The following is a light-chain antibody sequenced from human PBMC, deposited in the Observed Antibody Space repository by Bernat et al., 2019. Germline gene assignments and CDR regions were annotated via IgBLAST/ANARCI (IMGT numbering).Light chain of an antibody. V-gene: IGKV1-5*03. Sequence: DIQMTQSPSTLSASVGDRVTITCWASQSISDWLAWYQQKPGKAPKLLIYKASSLESGVPSRFSGSGSATEFTLTISSLQPDDSAMYYCQQYKNYITFGQGTRLEIK. CDR3: QQYKNYIT. CDR2: KAS. CDR1: QSISDW. J-gene: IGKJ5*01.